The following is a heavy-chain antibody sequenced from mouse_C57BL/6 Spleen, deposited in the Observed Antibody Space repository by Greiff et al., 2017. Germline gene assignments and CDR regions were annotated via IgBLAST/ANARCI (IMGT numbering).Heavy chain of an antibody. CDR3: ARHARYDYGAMDY. V-gene: IGHV5-6*01. J-gene: IGHJ4*01. D-gene: IGHD2-4*01. Sequence: EVHLVESGGDLVKPGGSLKLSCAASGFTFSSYGMSWVRQTPDKRLEWVATISSGGSYTYYPDSVKGRFTISRDNAKNTLYLQMSSLKSEDTAMYYCARHARYDYGAMDYWGQGTSVTVSS. CDR1: GFTFSSYG. CDR2: ISSGGSYT.